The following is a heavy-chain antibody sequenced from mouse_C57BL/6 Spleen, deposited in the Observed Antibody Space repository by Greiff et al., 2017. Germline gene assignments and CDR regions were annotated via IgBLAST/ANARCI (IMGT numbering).Heavy chain of an antibody. D-gene: IGHD2-4*01. CDR2: VDPSDSYT. CDR3: ARDDYLPY. CDR1: GYTFTSYW. V-gene: IGHV1-59*01. J-gene: IGHJ4*01. Sequence: VQLQQPGAELVRPGTSVKLSCKASGYTFTSYWMHWVKQRPGQGLEWIGVVDPSDSYTNYNQKFKGKATLTVDTSSSTAYMQLSSLTSEDSAVYYCARDDYLPYWGQGTSVTVSS.